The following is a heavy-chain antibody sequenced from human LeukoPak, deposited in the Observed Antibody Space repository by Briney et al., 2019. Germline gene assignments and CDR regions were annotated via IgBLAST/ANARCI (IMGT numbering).Heavy chain of an antibody. CDR1: GFTFSTYS. CDR2: ISSSSSTI. Sequence: PGGSLRLSCAASGFTFSTYSMNWVRQAPGKGLDWVSYISSSSSTIYYADVVKGRFTMSRDNVKNTLYLQMNSLRVEDTAVYYCARDPRNVGLAPWGQGTLVTVSS. J-gene: IGHJ5*02. D-gene: IGHD2-15*01. CDR3: ARDPRNVGLAP. V-gene: IGHV3-48*04.